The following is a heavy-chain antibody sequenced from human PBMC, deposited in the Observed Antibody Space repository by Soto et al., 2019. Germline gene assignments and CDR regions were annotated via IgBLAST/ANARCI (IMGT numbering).Heavy chain of an antibody. CDR1: EFTFANAW. CDR3: TSIYHGH. CDR2: IKSQADGGTT. J-gene: IGHJ4*02. D-gene: IGHD2-2*02. Sequence: EVQLVESGGGLVKPGGSLRLSCAGSEFTFANAWISWVRQAPGNGLEWVGRIKSQADGGTTDYAAPVKGRFTISRDESQNTLYLQMTSLKTEDTAVYYCTSIYHGHWGQGTLVTVSS. V-gene: IGHV3-15*01.